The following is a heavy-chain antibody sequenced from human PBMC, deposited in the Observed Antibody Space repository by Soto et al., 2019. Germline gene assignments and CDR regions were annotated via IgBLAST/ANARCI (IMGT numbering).Heavy chain of an antibody. CDR3: ARDGTYCGGDCSPYYYYYGMDV. V-gene: IGHV1-3*01. Sequence: WASVKVSCKASGYTFTSYAMHWVRQAPGQRLEWMGWINAGNGNTKYSQKFQGRVTITRDTSASTAYMELSSLRSEDTAVYYCARDGTYCGGDCSPYYYYYGMDVWGQGTTVTVSS. J-gene: IGHJ6*02. D-gene: IGHD2-21*02. CDR2: INAGNGNT. CDR1: GYTFTSYA.